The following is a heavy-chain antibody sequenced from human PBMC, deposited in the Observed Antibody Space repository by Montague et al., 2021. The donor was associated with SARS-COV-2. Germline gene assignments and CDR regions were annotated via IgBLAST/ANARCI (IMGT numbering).Heavy chain of an antibody. CDR3: ARSSVVRGVSLDY. V-gene: IGHV2-70*11. CDR2: IDWDDDK. CDR1: GFSLSTSGMC. Sequence: PALVKPTQTLTLTCTFSGFSLSTSGMCVGWIRQPPGKALEWLARIDWDDDKHYSTSLKTRLTISKDTSKNQVVLTMTNMDSVDTATYYCARSSVVRGVSLDYWGQGTLVTVSS. D-gene: IGHD3-10*01. J-gene: IGHJ4*02.